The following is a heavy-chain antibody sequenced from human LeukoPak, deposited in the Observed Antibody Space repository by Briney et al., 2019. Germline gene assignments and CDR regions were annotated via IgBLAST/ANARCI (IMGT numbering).Heavy chain of an antibody. Sequence: GGSLRLSCAASGFTFSSYSMNWVRQAPGKGLEWVSYISSSSSTIYYADSVKGRFTISRDNAKNSLYLQMNSLRAEDTAVYYCARDMRLRVSTVAPHGYWGQGTLVTVSS. CDR2: ISSSSSTI. CDR3: ARDMRLRVSTVAPHGY. J-gene: IGHJ4*02. D-gene: IGHD3-10*01. V-gene: IGHV3-48*04. CDR1: GFTFSSYS.